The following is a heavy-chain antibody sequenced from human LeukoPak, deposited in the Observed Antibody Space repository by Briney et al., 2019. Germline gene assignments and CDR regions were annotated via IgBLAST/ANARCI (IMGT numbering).Heavy chain of an antibody. CDR3: AKDPDIVVVGGGPDV. V-gene: IGHV3-30*02. Sequence: GSLRLSCAASGFTFSSYGMHWVRQAPGKGLEWVAFIRYDGSNKYYADSVKGRFTISRDNSKNTLYLQMNSLRAEDTAVYYCAKDPDIVVVGGGPDVWGKGTTVTVSS. D-gene: IGHD2-2*01. J-gene: IGHJ6*04. CDR1: GFTFSSYG. CDR2: IRYDGSNK.